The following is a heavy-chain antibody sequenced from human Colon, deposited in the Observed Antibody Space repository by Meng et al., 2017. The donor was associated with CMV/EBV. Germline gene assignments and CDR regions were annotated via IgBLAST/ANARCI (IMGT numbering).Heavy chain of an antibody. CDR1: GYSFTNCW. CDR2: INPGDSDT. D-gene: IGHD2-8*01. CDR3: AIRWRFGNGAYFDY. J-gene: IGHJ4*02. Sequence: GGSLRLSCKYSGYSFTNCWIGWVRQMPGKGLEWMGIINPGDSDTQYRSSFQGQVTISADKSINTAYLQWGSLKASDTAMYYCAIRWRFGNGAYFDYWGQGALVTVSS. V-gene: IGHV5-51*01.